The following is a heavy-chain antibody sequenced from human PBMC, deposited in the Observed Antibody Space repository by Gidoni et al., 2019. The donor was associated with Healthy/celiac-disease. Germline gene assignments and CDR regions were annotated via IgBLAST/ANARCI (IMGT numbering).Heavy chain of an antibody. CDR3: ASILWFGELIDY. J-gene: IGHJ4*02. CDR2: SSGSGGST. V-gene: IGHV3-23*01. Sequence: EVQLLASGGGLVQPGGSLRLSCAASGFTFSSYAMSWVRQAPGKGLEWVSASSGSGGSTYYADSVKGRFTISRDNSKNTLYLQMNSLRAEDTAVYYCASILWFGELIDYWGQGTLVTVSS. D-gene: IGHD3-10*01. CDR1: GFTFSSYA.